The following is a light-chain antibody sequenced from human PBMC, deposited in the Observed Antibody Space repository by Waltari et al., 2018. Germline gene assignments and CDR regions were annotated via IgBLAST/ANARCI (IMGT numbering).Light chain of an antibody. Sequence: NFMLTQPHPVSESPGKTVTISCTRSSGSIASNYVQWYQQRPGSSPTTVIYEDNHRPSGVPDRFSGSIDSSSNSASLTISGLKTEDEADYYCQSYDSSNHWVFGGGTKLTVL. CDR2: EDN. CDR3: QSYDSSNHWV. V-gene: IGLV6-57*01. J-gene: IGLJ3*02. CDR1: SGSIASNY.